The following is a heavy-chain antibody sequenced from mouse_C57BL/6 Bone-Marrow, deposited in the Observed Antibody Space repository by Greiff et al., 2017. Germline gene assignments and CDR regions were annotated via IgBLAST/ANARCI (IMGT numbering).Heavy chain of an antibody. CDR3: ARITTVVASRYFDV. D-gene: IGHD1-1*01. Sequence: VQLQQSGPELVKPGASVKISCKASGYSFTDYNMNWVKQSNGKSLEWIGVINPNYGTTSYNQKFKGKATLTVAQSSSTAYMQLNSLTSEDSAVYYCARITTVVASRYFDVWGTGTTVTVSS. V-gene: IGHV1-39*01. CDR2: INPNYGTT. CDR1: GYSFTDYN. J-gene: IGHJ1*03.